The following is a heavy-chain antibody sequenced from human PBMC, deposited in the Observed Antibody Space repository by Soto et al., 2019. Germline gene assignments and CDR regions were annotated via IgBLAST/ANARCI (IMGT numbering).Heavy chain of an antibody. Sequence: QVQLRESGPGLVRPSETLSLTCTVSGGSITGYYWSWIRQPPGKGLEWIGYISDSGTTTYNAALKSRVTISADTSKNQFALNLRSVTAAYTSVYYCARRIYGEEVYFFDFLGQGLLVTVSS. D-gene: IGHD4-17*01. V-gene: IGHV4-59*08. J-gene: IGHJ4*01. CDR3: ARRIYGEEVYFFDF. CDR2: ISDSGTT. CDR1: GGSITGYY.